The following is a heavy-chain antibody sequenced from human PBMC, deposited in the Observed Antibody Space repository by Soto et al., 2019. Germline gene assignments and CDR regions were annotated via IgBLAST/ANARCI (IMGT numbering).Heavy chain of an antibody. D-gene: IGHD3-10*01. Sequence: QLQLQESGPGLVKPSETLSLTCTVSGGSISSSSYYWGWIRQPPGKGLEWIGSIYYSGSTYYNPSLKSRVTISVDTSKNQFSLKLSSVTAADTAVYYCARHETSILWFGETSFDYWGQGTLVTVSS. CDR2: IYYSGST. CDR3: ARHETSILWFGETSFDY. CDR1: GGSISSSSYY. V-gene: IGHV4-39*01. J-gene: IGHJ4*02.